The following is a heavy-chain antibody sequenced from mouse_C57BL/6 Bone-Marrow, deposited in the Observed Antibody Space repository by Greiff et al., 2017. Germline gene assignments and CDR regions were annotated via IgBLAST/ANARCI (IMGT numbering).Heavy chain of an antibody. V-gene: IGHV1-85*01. CDR3: ARDYGSIYWYFDV. CDR1: GYTFTSYD. J-gene: IGHJ1*03. Sequence: QVPLKESGPELVKPGASVKLSCKASGYTFTSYDINWVKQRPGQGIEWLGWIYPRDGSTKYTEKCKGKATLTVGTSSSTAYMELHSLTSEDSAVFCCARDYGSIYWYFDVWGTETTVTGSS. CDR2: IYPRDGST. D-gene: IGHD1-1*01.